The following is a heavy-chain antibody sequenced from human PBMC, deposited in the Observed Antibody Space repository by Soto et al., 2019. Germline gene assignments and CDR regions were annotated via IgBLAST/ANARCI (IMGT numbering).Heavy chain of an antibody. Sequence: ESGGGVVQPGRSLRLSCAASGFTFSSYGMHWVRQAPGKGLEWVAVIWYDGSNKYYADSVKGRFTISRDNSKNTLYLQMNSLRAEDTAVYYCARDFSHSYGYSIDYWGQGTLVTVSS. CDR3: ARDFSHSYGYSIDY. CDR1: GFTFSSYG. V-gene: IGHV3-33*01. J-gene: IGHJ4*02. D-gene: IGHD5-18*01. CDR2: IWYDGSNK.